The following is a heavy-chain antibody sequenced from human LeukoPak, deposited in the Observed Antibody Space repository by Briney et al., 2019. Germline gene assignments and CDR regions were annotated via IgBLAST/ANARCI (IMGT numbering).Heavy chain of an antibody. V-gene: IGHV3-7*05. D-gene: IGHD1-20*01. CDR1: GFTVSSYW. CDR2: IKQDGSEK. Sequence: GGSLRLSCAASGFTVSSYWMSWVRQAPGKGLEWVANIKQDGSEKHYVDSVKGRFTISRDNAKNSLYLQMNSLRAEDTAVYYCATSNWNYYNYWGQGTLVTVSS. CDR3: ATSNWNYYNY. J-gene: IGHJ4*02.